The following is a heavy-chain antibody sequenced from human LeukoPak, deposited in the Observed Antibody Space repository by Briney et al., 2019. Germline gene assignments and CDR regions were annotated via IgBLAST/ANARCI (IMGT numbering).Heavy chain of an antibody. D-gene: IGHD5-18*01. CDR3: ARGGLGYSYGGGLRHAFDI. CDR2: IRSKANSYAT. J-gene: IGHJ3*02. Sequence: GSLRLSCAASGFTFSGSAMHWVRQASGKGLEWVGRIRSKANSYATAYAASVKGRFTISRDDSKNTAYLQMNSLRAEDTAVYYCARGGLGYSYGGGLRHAFDIWGQGTMVTVSS. CDR1: GFTFSGSA. V-gene: IGHV3-73*01.